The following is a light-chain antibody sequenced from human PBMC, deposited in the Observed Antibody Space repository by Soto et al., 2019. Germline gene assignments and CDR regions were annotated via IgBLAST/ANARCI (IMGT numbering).Light chain of an antibody. V-gene: IGKV3-15*01. CDR1: QSVSSN. J-gene: IGKJ4*01. CDR3: QQYNNWPLT. Sequence: IVMTQSPATLSVSPGESATLPCKASQSVSSNLAWYQQKPGQAPRLIIYGASTRATGIPARFSGSGSGTECTLTISSLQSEDFALYYCQQYNNWPLTLAGGTKVDIK. CDR2: GAS.